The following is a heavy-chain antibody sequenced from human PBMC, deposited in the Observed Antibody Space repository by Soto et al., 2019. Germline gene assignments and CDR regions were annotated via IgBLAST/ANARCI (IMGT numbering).Heavy chain of an antibody. CDR2: ISGSGGST. CDR1: GFTFSSYA. J-gene: IGHJ6*02. CDR3: AKAREYSASLRSSYYGVDV. Sequence: QPGGSLRLSCAASGFTFSSYAMTWVRQAPGKGLEWVSSISGSGGSTYHADSVKGRFTISRDNSRNTLYLQMNSLRAEDSALYYCAKAREYSASLRSSYYGVDVWGPGTAVTVSS. V-gene: IGHV3-23*01. D-gene: IGHD6-6*01.